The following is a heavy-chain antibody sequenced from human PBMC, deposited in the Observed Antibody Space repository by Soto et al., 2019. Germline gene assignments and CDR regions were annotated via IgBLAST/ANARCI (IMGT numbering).Heavy chain of an antibody. CDR1: GFTFDDYT. V-gene: IGHV3-43*01. D-gene: IGHD2-2*01. CDR2: ISWDGGST. J-gene: IGHJ6*02. Sequence: GGSLRLSCAASGFTFDDYTMHWVRQAPGKGLEWVSLISWDGGSTYYADSVKGRFTISRDNSKNSLYLQMNSLRTEDTALYYCAKDKPPRPAELLYNYGMDVWGQGTTVTVSS. CDR3: AKDKPPRPAELLYNYGMDV.